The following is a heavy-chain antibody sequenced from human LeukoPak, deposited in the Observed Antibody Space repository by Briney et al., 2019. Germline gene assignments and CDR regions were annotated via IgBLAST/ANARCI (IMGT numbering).Heavy chain of an antibody. CDR1: GFTVSNNY. CDR2: ISDSGGAT. V-gene: IGHV3-53*01. J-gene: IGHJ4*02. D-gene: IGHD2-21*02. CDR3: AKGDCGIDCSVFDY. Sequence: GGSLRLSCVVSGFTVSNNYMSWVRQAPRKGLQWVSLISDSGGATYYADSVRGRFTISRDNSKNTLYLQMNSLRADDTAMYYCAKGDCGIDCSVFDYWGRGTLVSVSS.